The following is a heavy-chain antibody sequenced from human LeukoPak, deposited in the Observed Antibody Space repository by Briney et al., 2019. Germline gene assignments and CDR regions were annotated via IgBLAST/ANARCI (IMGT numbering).Heavy chain of an antibody. D-gene: IGHD5-24*01. CDR3: ARSGATRDGYSYAFDI. Sequence: GASVKVSCKASGYTFTSYDINWVRQATGQGLEWMGWMNPNSGNTGYAQKFQGRVTMTRSTSISTAYMELSSLRSEDTAVYYCARSGATRDGYSYAFDIWGQGTMVTVSS. J-gene: IGHJ3*02. V-gene: IGHV1-8*01. CDR2: MNPNSGNT. CDR1: GYTFTSYD.